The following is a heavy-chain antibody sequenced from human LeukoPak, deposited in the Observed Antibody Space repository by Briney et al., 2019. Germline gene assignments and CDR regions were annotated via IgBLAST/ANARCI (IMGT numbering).Heavy chain of an antibody. V-gene: IGHV4-39*01. CDR2: IYYSGST. Sequence: PSETLSLTCTVSGGSISSSSYYWGWIRQPPGKGLEWIGSIYYSGSTYYNPSLKSRVTISVDTSKNQFSLKLSSVTAADTAVYYCARQSVTTILWDFDYWGQGTLVTVSS. CDR1: GGSISSSSYY. J-gene: IGHJ4*02. CDR3: ARQSVTTILWDFDY. D-gene: IGHD4-17*01.